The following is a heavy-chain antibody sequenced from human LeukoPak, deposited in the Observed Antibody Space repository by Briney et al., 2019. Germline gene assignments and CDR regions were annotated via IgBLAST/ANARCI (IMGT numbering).Heavy chain of an antibody. D-gene: IGHD6-19*01. Sequence: TGGSLRLSCAASGFSFGSYAMSWVRQAPGKGLEWVSAISGRGGSTYYADSVKGRFTISRDNSKSTLYLQMNSLRAEDTAVYYCAKDRGSGWPQFDYWGQGTLVTVSS. V-gene: IGHV3-23*01. CDR1: GFSFGSYA. CDR3: AKDRGSGWPQFDY. CDR2: ISGRGGST. J-gene: IGHJ4*02.